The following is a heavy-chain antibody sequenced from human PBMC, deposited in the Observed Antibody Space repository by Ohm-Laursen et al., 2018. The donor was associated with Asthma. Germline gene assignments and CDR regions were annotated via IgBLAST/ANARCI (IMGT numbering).Heavy chain of an antibody. J-gene: IGHJ4*02. CDR3: ARVWTVTDAYFDY. D-gene: IGHD4-17*01. CDR1: GGSVSSGSYY. CDR2: IYYTGTT. Sequence: TLSLTCTVSGGSVSSGSYYWSWIRQPPGKGLEWIGYIYYTGTTNYNPSFKSRLSISVDTSKNQFSLKLSSVTAADTAVYYCARVWTVTDAYFDYWGQGTLVTVSS. V-gene: IGHV4-61*01.